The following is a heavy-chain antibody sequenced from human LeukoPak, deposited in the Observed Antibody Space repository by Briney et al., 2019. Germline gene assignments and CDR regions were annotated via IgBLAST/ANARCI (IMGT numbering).Heavy chain of an antibody. D-gene: IGHD3-22*01. CDR2: IYYGGSP. J-gene: IGHJ4*02. CDR1: GGPISSRSYY. CDR3: ARLPLGYYDSSGYWDY. V-gene: IGHV4-39*01. Sequence: SETLSLTCTVSGGPISSRSYYWGWIRQPPGKGLEWIGSIYYGGSPSYNPSLSGRVTISVDTSKNQFSLGLSSVTAADMAVYYCARLPLGYYDSSGYWDYWGQGTLATVSS.